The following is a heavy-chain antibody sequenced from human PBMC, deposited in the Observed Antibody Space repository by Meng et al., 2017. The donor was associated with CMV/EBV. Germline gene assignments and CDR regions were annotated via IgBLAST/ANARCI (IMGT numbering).Heavy chain of an antibody. CDR3: ASLPVYGDYVRDY. V-gene: IGHV1-8*01. Sequence: CKASGYTFTSYDLNWVRQATGQGLEWMGWMNPNSGNTGYAQKFQGRVTMTRNTSISTAYMELSSLRSEDTAVYYCASLPVYGDYVRDYWGQGTLVTVSS. CDR1: GYTFTSYD. CDR2: MNPNSGNT. J-gene: IGHJ4*02. D-gene: IGHD4-17*01.